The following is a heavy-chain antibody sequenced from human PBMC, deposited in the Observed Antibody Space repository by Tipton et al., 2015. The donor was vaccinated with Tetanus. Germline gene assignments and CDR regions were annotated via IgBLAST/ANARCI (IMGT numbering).Heavy chain of an antibody. CDR2: IYSGGST. J-gene: IGHJ4*02. D-gene: IGHD6-13*01. V-gene: IGHV4-4*07. CDR3: ARSISAGSVWPYEH. Sequence: TLSLTCTVSGGSMSTYYWSWIRQSAGRGLEWIGRIYSGGSTNYNPSLQSRVSMSVDTAKNRFSLTLTSVTAADMAVYYCARSISAGSVWPYEHWGQGTLVTVSS. CDR1: GGSMSTYY.